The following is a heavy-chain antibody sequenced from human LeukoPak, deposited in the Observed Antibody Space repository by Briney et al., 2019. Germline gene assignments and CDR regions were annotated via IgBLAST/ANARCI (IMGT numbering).Heavy chain of an antibody. CDR1: GFTFSSYG. J-gene: IGHJ4*02. Sequence: TGGSLRLSCAASGFTFSSYGMHWVRQAPGKGLEWVALISFDGSNQYYADSVKGRFTISRDNSKNTLYLQMNSLRAEDTAVYYCAKPPEMGATVGYFDYWGQGTLVTVSS. CDR2: ISFDGSNQ. V-gene: IGHV3-30*18. CDR3: AKPPEMGATVGYFDY. D-gene: IGHD1-26*01.